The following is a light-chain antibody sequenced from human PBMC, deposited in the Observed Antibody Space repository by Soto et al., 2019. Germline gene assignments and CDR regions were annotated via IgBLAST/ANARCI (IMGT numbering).Light chain of an antibody. J-gene: IGKJ4*01. Sequence: DIQMTQSPSTLSASVGDRVTITCRASQSISSWLAWYQQTPGKAPKLLIYKASSLESGVPSRFSGSGSGTEFNLTISSLQSEDFAVYFCQQYDDWLRLTFGGGTKVDIK. CDR2: KAS. CDR3: QQYDDWLRLT. V-gene: IGKV1-5*03. CDR1: QSISSW.